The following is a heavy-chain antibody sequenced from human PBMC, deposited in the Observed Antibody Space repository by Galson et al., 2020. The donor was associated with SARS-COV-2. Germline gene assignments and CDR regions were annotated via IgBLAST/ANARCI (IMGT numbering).Heavy chain of an antibody. D-gene: IGHD1-26*01. V-gene: IGHV1-2*02. Sequence: ASVKVSCKASGYTFTDYYMHWVRQAPGQGLEWMGWINPNSGGTNYAQKFQGRVTMTRDMSTSTAYMELSRLRSDDTAVYYCARDQEGGSYRLGFDYWGQGTLVTVSS. CDR3: ARDQEGGSYRLGFDY. CDR2: INPNSGGT. CDR1: GYTFTDYY. J-gene: IGHJ4*02.